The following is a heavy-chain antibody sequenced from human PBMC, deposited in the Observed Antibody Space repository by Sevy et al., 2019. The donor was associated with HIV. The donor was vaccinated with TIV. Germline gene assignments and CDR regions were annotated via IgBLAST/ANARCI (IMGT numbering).Heavy chain of an antibody. Sequence: SETLSLTCTLSGCSITSLYWNWIRQPPGKGLEWIANIYYNGHINYNPSLKSRVTLSRDTSKNQFSLRMSSVTAADTAMYYCAGENAWGRGYSWGQGTLVTVSS. CDR3: AGENAWGRGYS. CDR2: IYYNGHI. CDR1: GCSITSLY. J-gene: IGHJ4*02. V-gene: IGHV4-59*08. D-gene: IGHD1-26*01.